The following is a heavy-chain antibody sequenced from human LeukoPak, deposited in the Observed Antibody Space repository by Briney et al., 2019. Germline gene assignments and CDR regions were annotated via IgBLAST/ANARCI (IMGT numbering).Heavy chain of an antibody. Sequence: SETLSLTCTVSGGFISSHYWSWLRQPAGKGLEWIGRISPSGSTNYSPSLTTRATLSVDTSKNQFSLNLSSVTGADTAVYYCARDREWLPILREGYYNRGMDVWGRGTTVIVSS. J-gene: IGHJ6*02. D-gene: IGHD1-14*01. V-gene: IGHV4-4*07. CDR2: ISPSGST. CDR3: ARDREWLPILREGYYNRGMDV. CDR1: GGFISSHY.